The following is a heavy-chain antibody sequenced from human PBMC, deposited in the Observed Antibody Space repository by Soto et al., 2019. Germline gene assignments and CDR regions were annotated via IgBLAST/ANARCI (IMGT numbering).Heavy chain of an antibody. Sequence: SETLSLTCTVSCGSISSGGYYWSWIRQHPGKGLEWIGYIYYIGSIYYNPSLKSRVTISVDTSKNQFSLKLSSVTAADTAVYYCATGSGYRYGWGRWLDPWGQGTLVNVSS. CDR3: ATGSGYRYGWGRWLDP. D-gene: IGHD5-18*01. V-gene: IGHV4-31*03. CDR2: IYYIGSI. J-gene: IGHJ5*02. CDR1: CGSISSGGYY.